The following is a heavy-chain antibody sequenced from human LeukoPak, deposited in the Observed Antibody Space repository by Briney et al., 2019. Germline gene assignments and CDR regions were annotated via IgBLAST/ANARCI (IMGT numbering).Heavy chain of an antibody. Sequence: ASVKVSCKASGYTFTSYGISWVRQAPGHGLEWMGWISAYNGNTNYAQKLQGRVTMTTDTSTSTAYMELRSLRSDDTAVYYCARVLNYDSSGYYFYSGWFDPWGQGTLVTVSS. CDR3: ARVLNYDSSGYYFYSGWFDP. CDR1: GYTFTSYG. J-gene: IGHJ5*02. V-gene: IGHV1-18*01. CDR2: ISAYNGNT. D-gene: IGHD3-22*01.